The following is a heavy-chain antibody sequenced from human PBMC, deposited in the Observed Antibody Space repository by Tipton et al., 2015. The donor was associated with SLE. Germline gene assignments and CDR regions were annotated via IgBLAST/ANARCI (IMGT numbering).Heavy chain of an antibody. J-gene: IGHJ3*02. CDR2: VYHSGST. CDR1: GGFISSTSYY. D-gene: IGHD6-6*01. V-gene: IGHV4-39*07. Sequence: TLSLTCTVSGGFISSTSYYWGWIRQPPGKGLEWIGTVYHSGSTYYNPSLKSRVSISVDTSKNQFSLKLSSVTAADTAVYYCARDRSSSWAFDIWGQGTMVTVSS. CDR3: ARDRSSSWAFDI.